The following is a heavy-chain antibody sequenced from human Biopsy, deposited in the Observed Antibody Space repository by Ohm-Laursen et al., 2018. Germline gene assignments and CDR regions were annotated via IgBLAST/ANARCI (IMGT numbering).Heavy chain of an antibody. D-gene: IGHD3-22*01. Sequence: GTLSLTCTVSGDSISSYYWSWIRQPPGKGLQWIGYVYYTGSTDYNPSLQSRVTITVDTSKNHFPLRLRSVTPADTAIYYCARDRGYYSDRTVPGYFDLWGRGTLVTVSS. CDR3: ARDRGYYSDRTVPGYFDL. CDR1: GDSISSYY. V-gene: IGHV4-59*01. CDR2: VYYTGST. J-gene: IGHJ2*01.